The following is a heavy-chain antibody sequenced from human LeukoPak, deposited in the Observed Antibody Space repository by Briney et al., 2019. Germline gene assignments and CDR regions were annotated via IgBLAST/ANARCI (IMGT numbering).Heavy chain of an antibody. Sequence: GGSLRLSCAASGFTISTYGMSWVRQAPGKGLEWVSSISGPTPYYADSVKGRFTISRDTSKNSVYLQMNSLRAEDTAVYYCAKSVYHSGNYWGQGTLVTVSS. J-gene: IGHJ4*02. V-gene: IGHV3-23*01. D-gene: IGHD3-10*01. CDR3: AKSVYHSGNY. CDR2: ISGPTP. CDR1: GFTISTYG.